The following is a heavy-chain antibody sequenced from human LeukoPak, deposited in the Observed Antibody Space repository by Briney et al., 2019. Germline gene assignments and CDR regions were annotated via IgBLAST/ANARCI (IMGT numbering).Heavy chain of an antibody. V-gene: IGHV1-69*04. J-gene: IGHJ6*02. CDR2: IIPIFGIA. D-gene: IGHD1-7*01. CDR1: GGTFSSYA. CDR3: AGGAGTLRIVSWVYGMDV. Sequence: SVKVSCKASGGTFSSYAISWVRQAPGQGLEWMGRIIPIFGIANYAQKFQGRVTITADKSTSTAYMELSSLRSEDTAVYYCAGGAGTLRIVSWVYGMDVWGQGTTVTVSS.